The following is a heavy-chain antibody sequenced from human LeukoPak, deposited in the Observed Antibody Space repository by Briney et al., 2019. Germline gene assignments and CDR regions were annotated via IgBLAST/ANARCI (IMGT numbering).Heavy chain of an antibody. CDR1: GFTFSSYG. D-gene: IGHD4-17*01. Sequence: GRSLRLSCAASGFTFSSYGMHWVRQAPGKGLEWVAVIWYDGSNKYYADSVKGRFTISRDNSKNTLYLQMNSLRAEDTAVYCCARSWGRYGDYHFDYWGQGTLVTVSS. V-gene: IGHV3-33*01. J-gene: IGHJ4*02. CDR2: IWYDGSNK. CDR3: ARSWGRYGDYHFDY.